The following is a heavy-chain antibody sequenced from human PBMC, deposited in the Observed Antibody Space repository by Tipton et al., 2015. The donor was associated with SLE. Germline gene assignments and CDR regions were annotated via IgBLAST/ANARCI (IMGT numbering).Heavy chain of an antibody. CDR3: ASPISYGAGTYYNAFDY. V-gene: IGHV5-51*03. CDR2: IYPGDSDT. D-gene: IGHD3-10*01. J-gene: IGHJ4*02. Sequence: VQLVQSGAEVKKPGESLKISCEGSGFSFTSYWIGWVRQMPGKGLEWMGIIYPGDSDTRYSPSFQGQVTISADKSINTVYLQWTSLKASDTAMYYCASPISYGAGTYYNAFDYWGQGTLVTVSS. CDR1: GFSFTSYW.